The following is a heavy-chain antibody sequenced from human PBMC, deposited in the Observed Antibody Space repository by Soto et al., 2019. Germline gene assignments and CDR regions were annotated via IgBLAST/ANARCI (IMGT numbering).Heavy chain of an antibody. D-gene: IGHD3-22*01. CDR3: AKVPGLKWVGGYDYYYYGMDV. J-gene: IGHJ6*02. CDR1: GFTFSSYA. CDR2: ISGSGGST. Sequence: GGSLRLSCAASGFTFSSYAMSWVRQAPGKGLEWVSAISGSGGSTYYADSVKGRFTISRDNSKNTLYLQMNSLRAEDTAVYYCAKVPGLKWVGGYDYYYYGMDVWGQGTTVTVSS. V-gene: IGHV3-23*01.